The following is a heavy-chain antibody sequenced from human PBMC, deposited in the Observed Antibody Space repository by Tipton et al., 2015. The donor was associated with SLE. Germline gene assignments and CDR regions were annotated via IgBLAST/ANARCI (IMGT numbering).Heavy chain of an antibody. V-gene: IGHV4-39*01. CDR2: IYYSGST. D-gene: IGHD1-14*01. Sequence: TLSLTCTVPGGSISSSSYYWGWIRQPPGKGLEWIGSIYYSGSTYYNPSLKSRVTISVDTSKNQFSLKLSSVTAADTAVYYCATQPPGGAFDIWGQGTMVTVSS. J-gene: IGHJ3*02. CDR3: ATQPPGGAFDI. CDR1: GGSISSSSYY.